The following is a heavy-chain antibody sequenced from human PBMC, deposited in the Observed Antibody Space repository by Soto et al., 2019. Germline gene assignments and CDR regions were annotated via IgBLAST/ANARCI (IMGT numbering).Heavy chain of an antibody. CDR1: GYTLTELS. CDR2: FDPEDGET. CDR3: ATHYGDYVGFDY. D-gene: IGHD4-17*01. J-gene: IGHJ4*02. Sequence: GASVKVSCKVSGYTLTELSMHWVRQAPGKGLEWMGGFDPEDGETIYAQKFQGRVTMTEDTSTDTAYMELSSLRSEDTAVYYCATHYGDYVGFDYWGQGTLVTVSS. V-gene: IGHV1-24*01.